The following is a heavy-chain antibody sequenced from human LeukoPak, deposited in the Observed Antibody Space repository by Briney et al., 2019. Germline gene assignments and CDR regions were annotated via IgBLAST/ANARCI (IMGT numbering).Heavy chain of an antibody. CDR3: ARHGSLHTAMVGRYYFDY. D-gene: IGHD5-18*01. CDR1: GGSFSGYY. J-gene: IGHJ4*02. CDR2: INHSGST. Sequence: PSETLSLTCAVYGGSFSGYYWSWIRQPPGKGLEWIGEINHSGSTNYNPSLKSRVTISVDTSKNQFSLKLSSVTAADTAVYYCARHGSLHTAMVGRYYFDYWGQGTLVTVSS. V-gene: IGHV4-34*01.